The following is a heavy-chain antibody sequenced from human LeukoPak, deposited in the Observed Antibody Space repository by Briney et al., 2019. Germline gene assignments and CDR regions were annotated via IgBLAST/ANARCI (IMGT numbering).Heavy chain of an antibody. CDR2: IIPIFGTA. D-gene: IGHD2-2*01. CDR3: ARDCTSSTSCPEMDV. V-gene: IGHV1-69*05. CDR1: GGTFSSYA. Sequence: SVKVSCKASGGTFSSYAISWVRQAPGQGLEWMGGIIPIFGTANYAQKFQGRVTITTDESTSTAYMELNSLRAEDTAVYYCARDCTSSTSCPEMDVWGKGTTVTVSS. J-gene: IGHJ6*04.